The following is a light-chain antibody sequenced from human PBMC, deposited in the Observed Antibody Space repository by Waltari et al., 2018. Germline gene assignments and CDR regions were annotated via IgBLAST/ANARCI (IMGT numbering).Light chain of an antibody. CDR1: SSDVGGLTY. Sequence: SAWTQFASVPGSPGRSITFSCPGTSSDVGGLTYFLWYHQHPGKAPKLMIYDVSVRPSGVSNRFSDSKSGNTASLTISGLQAGDEADYYCSSYTTSHTIVFGGGTKVTVL. CDR2: DVS. CDR3: SSYTTSHTIV. V-gene: IGLV2-14*03. J-gene: IGLJ2*01.